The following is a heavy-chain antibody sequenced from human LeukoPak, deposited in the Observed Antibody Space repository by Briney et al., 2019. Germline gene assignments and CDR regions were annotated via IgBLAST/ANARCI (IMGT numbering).Heavy chain of an antibody. Sequence: GGSLSLACPASGFTFSSYGMTWVSPAAGKGLEWVACINQVRGEIHYADSVRGRFTISRDNAKNSLSLQMSSLPAADTAVYYCVRAHHPGGWFDPWGQGTLVTVSS. CDR3: VRAHHPGGWFDP. CDR2: INQVRGEI. CDR1: GFTFSSYG. D-gene: IGHD3-10*01. V-gene: IGHV3-7*04. J-gene: IGHJ5*02.